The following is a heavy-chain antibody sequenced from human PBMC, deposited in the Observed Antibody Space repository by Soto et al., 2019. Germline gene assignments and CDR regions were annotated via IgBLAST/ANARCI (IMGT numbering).Heavy chain of an antibody. CDR2: IIHSGST. D-gene: IGHD2-2*01. Sequence: PSETLSLTCAVSGGSINSNNWWTWVRQPPGKGLEWIGEIIHSGSTNYNPSLKSRVTMSVDESKNQFSLKLNSVTAADTAVYYCATVPRYCSGTTCYLDSWGRGTLVTVS. J-gene: IGHJ4*02. V-gene: IGHV4-4*02. CDR3: ATVPRYCSGTTCYLDS. CDR1: GGSINSNNW.